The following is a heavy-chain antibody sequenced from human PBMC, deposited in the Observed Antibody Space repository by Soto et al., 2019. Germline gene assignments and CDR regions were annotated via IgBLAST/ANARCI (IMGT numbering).Heavy chain of an antibody. D-gene: IGHD3-22*01. Sequence: SETLSLTCTVSGGSISNYYWNWIRQSPGKGLEWIGYIYYSGSTNYNPSLKSRVTISVDTSKNQFSLKLSSVTAADTAVYYCARGYYDSSCSEPGSWFDLWGQGTLVTVSS. J-gene: IGHJ5*02. CDR2: IYYSGST. CDR1: GGSISNYY. CDR3: ARGYYDSSCSEPGSWFDL. V-gene: IGHV4-59*01.